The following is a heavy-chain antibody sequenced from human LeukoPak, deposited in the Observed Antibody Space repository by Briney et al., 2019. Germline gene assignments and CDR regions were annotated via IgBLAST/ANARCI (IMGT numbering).Heavy chain of an antibody. CDR2: ISSSSSYI. CDR3: ARDLYYDGSVGDL. Sequence: GGSLRLSCAASGFTFSTSWMTWVRQAPGKGLEWVSSISSSSSYIYYADSMKGRFTISRDNAKNSLYLQMNSLRAEDTAVYYCARDLYYDGSVGDLWGRGTLVTVSS. CDR1: GFTFSTSW. V-gene: IGHV3-21*06. J-gene: IGHJ2*01. D-gene: IGHD3-22*01.